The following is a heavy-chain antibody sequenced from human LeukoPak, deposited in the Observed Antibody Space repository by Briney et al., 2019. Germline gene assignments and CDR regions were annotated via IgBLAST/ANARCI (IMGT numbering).Heavy chain of an antibody. V-gene: IGHV1-2*02. CDR2: INPNSGGT. D-gene: IGHD3-10*01. CDR3: ARVDGSGSYSKAY. J-gene: IGHJ4*02. CDR1: GYTFTGYY. Sequence: ASVKVSCKASGYTFTGYYMHWVRQAPGQGLEWMGWINPNSGGTNYAQKFQGRVTMTRDTSISTAYMELSSLRSEDTAVYYCARVDGSGSYSKAYWGQGTLVTVSS.